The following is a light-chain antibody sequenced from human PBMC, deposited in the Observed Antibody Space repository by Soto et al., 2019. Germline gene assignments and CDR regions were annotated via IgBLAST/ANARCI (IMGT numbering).Light chain of an antibody. V-gene: IGLV2-14*02. CDR1: SRDVGIYNL. Sequence: QSALTQPASVSGSPGQSITISCTGTSRDVGIYNLVSWYQLHPGKVPKLIIYEDTKRPSGISSRFSGSKSGNTASLTISGLQTEDEADYYCSSYTSSSTYVFGTPTKVTVL. J-gene: IGLJ1*01. CDR3: SSYTSSSTYV. CDR2: EDT.